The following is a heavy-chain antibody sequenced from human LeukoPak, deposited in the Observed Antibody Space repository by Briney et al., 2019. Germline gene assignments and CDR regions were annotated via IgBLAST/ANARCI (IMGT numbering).Heavy chain of an antibody. J-gene: IGHJ1*01. Sequence: ASVKVSFKASGYTFSGYYMHWVRQAPGQGLEWVGWINPNSGGTNYAQKFQGRVTMTGDTSISTAYMELSRLRSDDTAVYYCARGYPLSTTAAGTYFQHWGQGTLVTVSS. CDR3: ARGYPLSTTAAGTYFQH. V-gene: IGHV1-2*02. CDR1: GYTFSGYY. D-gene: IGHD6-13*01. CDR2: INPNSGGT.